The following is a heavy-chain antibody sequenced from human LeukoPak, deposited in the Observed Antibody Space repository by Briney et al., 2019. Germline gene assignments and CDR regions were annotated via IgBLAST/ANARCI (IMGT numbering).Heavy chain of an antibody. CDR1: GFTFSSYG. D-gene: IGHD6-19*01. V-gene: IGHV3-30*02. J-gene: IGHJ4*02. CDR3: AKEGSGWYQSPYYFDY. Sequence: GGPLKFSCAASGFTFSSYGMHWVRQAPGKGLNGVAFIRYDGSNKYYADSVKGRFTISRDNSKNTLYLQMNSLRAEDTAVYYCAKEGSGWYQSPYYFDYWGQGTLVTVSS. CDR2: IRYDGSNK.